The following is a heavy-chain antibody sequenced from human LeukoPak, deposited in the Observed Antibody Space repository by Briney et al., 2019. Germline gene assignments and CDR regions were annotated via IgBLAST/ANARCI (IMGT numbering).Heavy chain of an antibody. D-gene: IGHD3-22*01. Sequence: SETLSLTCTVSGGSISSYYWSWIRQHPGKGLEWIGYIYYSGSTYYNPSLKSRVTISVDTSKNQFSLKLSSVTAADTAVYYCARTSLGGYYDSSGLYYFDYWGQGTLVTVSS. J-gene: IGHJ4*02. CDR2: IYYSGST. CDR1: GGSISSYY. CDR3: ARTSLGGYYDSSGLYYFDY. V-gene: IGHV4-59*06.